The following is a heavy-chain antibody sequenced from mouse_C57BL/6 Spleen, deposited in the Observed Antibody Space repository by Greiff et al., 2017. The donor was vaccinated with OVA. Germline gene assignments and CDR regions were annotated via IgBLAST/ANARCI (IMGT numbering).Heavy chain of an antibody. Sequence: VKLQESGPGLVQPSQSLSITCTVSGFSLTSYGVHWVRQSPGKGLEWLGVIWRGGSTDYNAAFMSRLSITKDNSKSQVFFKMNSLQADDTAIYYCATTTVVAYYAMDYWGQGTSVTVSS. CDR3: ATTTVVAYYAMDY. CDR1: GFSLTSYG. CDR2: IWRGGST. J-gene: IGHJ4*01. V-gene: IGHV2-5*01. D-gene: IGHD1-1*01.